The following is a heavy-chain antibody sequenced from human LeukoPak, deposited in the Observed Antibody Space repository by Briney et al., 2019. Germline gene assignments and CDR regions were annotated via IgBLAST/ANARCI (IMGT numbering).Heavy chain of an antibody. Sequence: TGGSLRLSCAASGFIFSDFYMNWIRQAPGKGLEWVSYISGSSSNTIYYADSVKGRFTISRDNAKNTLYLQMNSLRAEDTAVYYCARHLNYYLDYWGQGTLVTVSS. CDR1: GFIFSDFY. D-gene: IGHD3-10*01. J-gene: IGHJ4*02. CDR2: ISGSSSNTI. V-gene: IGHV3-11*04. CDR3: ARHLNYYLDY.